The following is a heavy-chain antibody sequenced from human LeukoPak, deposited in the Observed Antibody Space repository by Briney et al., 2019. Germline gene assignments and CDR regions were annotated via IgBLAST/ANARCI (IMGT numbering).Heavy chain of an antibody. Sequence: GGSLRLSCAASGFTFSSYSMNWVRQAPGKGLEWVSHITASGTAMFYADSVKGRFTISRDNAKNSLYLQMNSLRDEDTAVYYCARVGSRDYYGMDVWGQGTTVTVSS. CDR2: ITASGTAM. V-gene: IGHV3-48*02. CDR3: ARVGSRDYYGMDV. CDR1: GFTFSSYS. J-gene: IGHJ6*02.